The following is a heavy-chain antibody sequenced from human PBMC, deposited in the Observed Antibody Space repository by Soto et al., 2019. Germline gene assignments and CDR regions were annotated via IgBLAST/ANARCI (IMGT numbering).Heavy chain of an antibody. Sequence: PSETLSLTCTVSGGSISSSSYYWGWIRQPPGKGLEWIGSIYYSGSTYYNPSLKSRVTISVDTSKNQFSLKLSSVTAADTAVYYCAARTYNWNYGLLDYWGQGTLVTVSS. CDR3: AARTYNWNYGLLDY. J-gene: IGHJ4*02. D-gene: IGHD1-7*01. CDR2: IYYSGST. V-gene: IGHV4-39*01. CDR1: GGSISSSSYY.